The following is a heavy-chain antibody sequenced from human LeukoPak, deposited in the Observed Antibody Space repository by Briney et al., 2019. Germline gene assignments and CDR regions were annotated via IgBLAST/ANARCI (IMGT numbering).Heavy chain of an antibody. J-gene: IGHJ3*02. CDR3: ARDWGSGLRSVFDI. CDR1: GFTLSIYD. V-gene: IGHV3-33*01. Sequence: GGSLRLPCAASGFTLSIYDMHWVRQAPGKGLEWVAVIWYDGSNKNYADSVKGRFTISRDNSKNTLYLQMNSLRAEDTAVYYCARDWGSGLRSVFDIWGQGTMVTVSS. CDR2: IWYDGSNK. D-gene: IGHD3-10*01.